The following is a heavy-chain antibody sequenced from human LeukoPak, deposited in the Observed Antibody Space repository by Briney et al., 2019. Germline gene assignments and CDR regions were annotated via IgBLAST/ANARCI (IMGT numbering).Heavy chain of an antibody. CDR2: INHSGST. Sequence: SETLSLTCAVYGGSFSGYYWSWIRQPPGKGLEWIGEINHSGSTNYNPSLKSRVTISVDTSKNQFSLKLSSVTAADTAVYYCARASSGSSWSNYYYYYGMDVWGQGTTVTVSS. D-gene: IGHD6-13*01. CDR1: GGSFSGYY. J-gene: IGHJ6*02. CDR3: ARASSGSSWSNYYYYYGMDV. V-gene: IGHV4-34*01.